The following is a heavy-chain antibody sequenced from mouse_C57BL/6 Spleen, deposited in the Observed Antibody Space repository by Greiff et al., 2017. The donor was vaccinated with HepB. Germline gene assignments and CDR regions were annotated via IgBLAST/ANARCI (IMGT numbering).Heavy chain of an antibody. Sequence: DVKLVESGGGLVKPGGSLKLSCAASGFTFSDYGMHWVRQAPEKGLEWVAYISSGSSTIYYADTVKGRFTISRDNAKNTLFLQMTSLRSEDTAMYYCASNYYGRIFDYWGQGTTLTVSS. D-gene: IGHD1-1*01. CDR2: ISSGSSTI. CDR1: GFTFSDYG. J-gene: IGHJ2*01. CDR3: ASNYYGRIFDY. V-gene: IGHV5-17*01.